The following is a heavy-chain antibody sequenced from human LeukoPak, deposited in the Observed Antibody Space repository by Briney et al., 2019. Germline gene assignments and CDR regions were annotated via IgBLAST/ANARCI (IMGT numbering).Heavy chain of an antibody. CDR2: IHPRDSET. Sequence: GESLKISCKGSGYSFTNYWISWVRQMPGQGPEWIGIIHPRDSETVYTPSFRGQVTISVDKSINTAYLQWSSLKASDTAIYFCARRAELGMRWFDPWGQGTLVTVLS. CDR3: ARRAELGMRWFDP. D-gene: IGHD7-27*01. V-gene: IGHV5-51*01. J-gene: IGHJ5*02. CDR1: GYSFTNYW.